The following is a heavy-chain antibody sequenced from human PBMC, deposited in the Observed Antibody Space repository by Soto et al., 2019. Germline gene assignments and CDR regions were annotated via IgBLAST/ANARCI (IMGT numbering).Heavy chain of an antibody. D-gene: IGHD5-18*01. J-gene: IGHJ5*02. Sequence: GASGKVSCKASCYTFSSYGVSWVRQAPGQRLEGMGWISAYNGNTNYAQKLQGRVTMTTDTSTGTAYMELRSLRSDDTAVYYCARTGTLPRRGYSYGNPPPPHADHPRTFDPWGQGTLVTVSS. V-gene: IGHV1-18*01. CDR1: CYTFSSYG. CDR2: ISAYNGNT. CDR3: ARTGTLPRRGYSYGNPPPPHADHPRTFDP.